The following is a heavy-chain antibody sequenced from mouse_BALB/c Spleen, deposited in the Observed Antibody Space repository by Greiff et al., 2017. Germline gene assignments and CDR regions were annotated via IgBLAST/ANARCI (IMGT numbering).Heavy chain of an antibody. D-gene: IGHD2-4*01. CDR1: GFTFSDYG. J-gene: IGHJ4*01. CDR2: ISNLAYSI. Sequence: EVQLVESGGGLVQPGGSRKLSCAASGFTFSDYGMAWVRQAPGKGPEWVAFISNLAYSIYYADTVTGRFTISRENAKNTLYLEMSSLRSEDTAMYYCARDAGDDYDGRMDYWGQGTSVTVSS. V-gene: IGHV5-15*02. CDR3: ARDAGDDYDGRMDY.